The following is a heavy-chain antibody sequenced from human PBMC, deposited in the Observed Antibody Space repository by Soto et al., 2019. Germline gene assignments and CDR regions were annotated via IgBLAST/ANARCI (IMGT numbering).Heavy chain of an antibody. J-gene: IGHJ4*02. CDR2: INNSGST. CDR1: GGSISSGDYY. Sequence: PSETLSLTCTVSGGSISSGDYYWSWIRQPPGKGLEWIGEINNSGSTNYNPSLKSRVTISVDTSKNQFSLKLSSVTAADTAVYFCAREGGSSSWYFRGYFDYWGQGTLVTVSS. V-gene: IGHV4-30-4*01. CDR3: AREGGSSSWYFRGYFDY. D-gene: IGHD6-13*01.